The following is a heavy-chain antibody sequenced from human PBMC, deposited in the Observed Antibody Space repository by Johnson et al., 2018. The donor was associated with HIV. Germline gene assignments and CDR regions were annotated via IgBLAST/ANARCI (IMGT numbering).Heavy chain of an antibody. CDR1: GFTFRSYG. CDR3: AKARSVYDFRSGTADDAFDI. CDR2: IWYAGSNK. J-gene: IGHJ3*02. V-gene: IGHV3-33*06. Sequence: QVQLVESGGGVVQPGRSLRLSCAASGFTFRSYGMYWVRQAPGKGLEWVALIWYAGSNKYYADSVQGRFTISRDNYKNTLYLQMNSLRAEDTAVYYCAKARSVYDFRSGTADDAFDIWGQGTMVTVSS. D-gene: IGHD3-3*01.